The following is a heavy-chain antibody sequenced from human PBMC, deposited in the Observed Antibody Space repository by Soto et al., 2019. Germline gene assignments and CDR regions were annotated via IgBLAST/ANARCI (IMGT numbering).Heavy chain of an antibody. CDR3: ARDRLETTMVRGVYYYYGMDV. CDR2: IYYSGST. Sequence: QVQLQESGPGLVKPSQTLSLTCTVSGGSISSGGYYWSWIRQHPGKGLEWIGYIYYSGSTYYNPSLKSRVTISVDTSKNQFSLKLSSVTAADTAVYYCARDRLETTMVRGVYYYYGMDVWGQGTTVTVSS. D-gene: IGHD3-10*01. J-gene: IGHJ6*02. V-gene: IGHV4-31*03. CDR1: GGSISSGGYY.